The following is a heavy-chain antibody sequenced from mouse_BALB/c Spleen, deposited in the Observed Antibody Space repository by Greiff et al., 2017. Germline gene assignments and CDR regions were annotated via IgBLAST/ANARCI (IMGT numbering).Heavy chain of an antibody. CDR2: INPYNDGT. Sequence: EVKLMESGPELVKPGASVKMSCKASGYTFTSYVMHWVKQKPGQGLEWIGYINPYNDGTKYNEKFKGKATLTSDKSSSTAYMELSSLTSEDSAVYYCARSGDYYGSLPYAMDYWGQGTSVTVSS. V-gene: IGHV1-14*01. CDR1: GYTFTSYV. D-gene: IGHD1-1*01. J-gene: IGHJ4*01. CDR3: ARSGDYYGSLPYAMDY.